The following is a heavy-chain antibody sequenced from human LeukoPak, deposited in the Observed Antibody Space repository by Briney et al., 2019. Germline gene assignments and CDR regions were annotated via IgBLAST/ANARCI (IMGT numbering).Heavy chain of an antibody. D-gene: IGHD3-16*02. J-gene: IGHJ6*03. CDR3: ATQSSSDYFYYTDV. Sequence: SETLSLTCAVSGGSFSGYFWSWIRQPPGKGLEWIGEINQSGFAKYNPSLTSRVTISIDTSKNHFSLKLTSVTAADTAVYYCATQSSSDYFYYTDVWGKGTTITVSS. CDR1: GGSFSGYF. CDR2: INQSGFA. V-gene: IGHV4-34*01.